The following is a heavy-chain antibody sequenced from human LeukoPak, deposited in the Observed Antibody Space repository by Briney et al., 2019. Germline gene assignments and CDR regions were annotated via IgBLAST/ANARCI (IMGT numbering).Heavy chain of an antibody. CDR2: IYSGGST. J-gene: IGHJ6*02. CDR3: ARNRGYSYGNYYYYYGMDV. CDR1: GVTFSSYV. V-gene: IGHV3-66*01. Sequence: GGSLRLSCVASGVTFSSYVMSWVRQAPGKGLEWVSVIYSGGSTYYADSVKGRFTISRDNSKNTLYLQMNSLRAEDTAVYYCARNRGYSYGNYYYYYGMDVWGQGTTVTVSS. D-gene: IGHD5-18*01.